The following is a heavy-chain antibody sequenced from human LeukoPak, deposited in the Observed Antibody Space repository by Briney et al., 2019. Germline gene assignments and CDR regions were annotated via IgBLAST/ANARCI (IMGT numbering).Heavy chain of an antibody. CDR1: GDSLSSHY. J-gene: IGHJ4*02. CDR2: IYGSGST. CDR3: ARNVGWYSHDS. D-gene: IGHD6-19*01. V-gene: IGHV4-59*08. Sequence: SETLSLTCTVSGDSLSSHYWSWVRQPPGKGLEWIGYIYGSGSTHYDPSLRSRVTISEDTSKNQFSLKLTSVTAADTAVYYCARNVGWYSHDSWGQGTLVTVSS.